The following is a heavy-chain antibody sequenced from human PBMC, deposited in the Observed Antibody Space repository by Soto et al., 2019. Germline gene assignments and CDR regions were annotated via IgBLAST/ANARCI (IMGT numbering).Heavy chain of an antibody. CDR1: GGTFSSYT. J-gene: IGHJ4*02. V-gene: IGHV1-69*02. CDR3: ARMSPTYCGGDCSDY. CDR2: IIPILGIA. D-gene: IGHD2-21*02. Sequence: QVQLVQSGAEVKKPGSSVKVSCKASGGTFSSYTISWVRQAPGQGLEWMGRIIPILGIANYAQKFQGRVTITADKSTSTAYMELSSLRSEDTAVYYCARMSPTYCGGDCSDYWGQGTLVTVSS.